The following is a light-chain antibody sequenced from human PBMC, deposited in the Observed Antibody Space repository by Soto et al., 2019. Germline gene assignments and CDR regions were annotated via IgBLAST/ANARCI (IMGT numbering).Light chain of an antibody. CDR3: HSYTSTTSVV. CDR1: SSDVGGYNY. V-gene: IGLV2-14*01. J-gene: IGLJ2*01. CDR2: DVS. Sequence: QSVLTQPASVSGSPGQSITISCTGTSSDVGGYNYVSWYQQNPGKAPKLIIYDVSNRPSGVSNRFSGSKSGNTASLTISGLQAEDEADYYCHSYTSTTSVVFGGGTQLTVL.